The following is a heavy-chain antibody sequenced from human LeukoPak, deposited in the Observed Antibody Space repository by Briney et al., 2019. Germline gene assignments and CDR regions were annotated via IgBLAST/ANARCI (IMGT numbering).Heavy chain of an antibody. V-gene: IGHV3-23*01. Sequence: GGSLRLSCAASGFTFSSYSMSWVRQAPGKGLEWVSAISRSGDSTYYADSVKGPFTISRGNSENTLYLQMNGLRAEDTALYYCAKDLFSGSWTPFDYWGQGTLVTVSS. CDR2: ISRSGDST. J-gene: IGHJ4*02. D-gene: IGHD1-26*01. CDR3: AKDLFSGSWTPFDY. CDR1: GFTFSSYS.